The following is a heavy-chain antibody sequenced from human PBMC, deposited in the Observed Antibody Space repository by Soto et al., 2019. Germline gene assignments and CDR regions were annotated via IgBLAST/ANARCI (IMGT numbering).Heavy chain of an antibody. CDR2: MRSSGAIT. V-gene: IGHV3-23*01. CDR1: GFTFSSYW. J-gene: IGHJ4*02. D-gene: IGHD2-15*01. Sequence: PGGSLRLSCAASGFTFSSYWMHWVRQAPGKGLEWVSGMRSSGAITYYADSVKGRFTISRDNSKNMLYLQMNSLKVEDTGVYYCVKRLGYCSGGACQYWGQGTLVTVSS. CDR3: VKRLGYCSGGACQY.